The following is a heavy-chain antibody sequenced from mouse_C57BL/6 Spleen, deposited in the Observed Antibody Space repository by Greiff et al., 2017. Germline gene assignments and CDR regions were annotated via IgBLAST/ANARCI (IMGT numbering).Heavy chain of an antibody. J-gene: IGHJ4*01. V-gene: IGHV1-52*01. D-gene: IGHD2-5*01. CDR1: GYTFTSYW. CDR2: IDPSDSET. CDR3: ARSYYSNYVRGAMDY. Sequence: QVQLKQPGAELVRPGSSVKLSCKASGYTFTSYWMHWVKQRPIQGLEWIGNIDPSDSETHYNQKFKDKATLTVDKSSSTAYMQLSSLTSEDSAVYYCARSYYSNYVRGAMDYWSQGTSVTVSS.